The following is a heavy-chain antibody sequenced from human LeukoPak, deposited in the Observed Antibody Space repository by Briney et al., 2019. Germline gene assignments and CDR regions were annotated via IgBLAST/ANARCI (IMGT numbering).Heavy chain of an antibody. V-gene: IGHV1-2*06. CDR1: GYTFTGYY. Sequence: ASVKVSCKASGYTFTGYYIHWVRQAPGQGLEWMGRINPNSGGTNYAQKFQGRVTMTRDTSISTAYMELSRLRSDDTAVYYCARDRRITIFGVVRDYYYYYMDVWGKGTTVTVSS. CDR2: INPNSGGT. CDR3: ARDRRITIFGVVRDYYYYYMDV. D-gene: IGHD3-3*01. J-gene: IGHJ6*03.